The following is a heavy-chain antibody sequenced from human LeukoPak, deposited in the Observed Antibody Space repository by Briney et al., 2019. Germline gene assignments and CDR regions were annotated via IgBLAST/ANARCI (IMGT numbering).Heavy chain of an antibody. CDR3: ARGGTMVRGVIPYFDY. D-gene: IGHD3-10*01. V-gene: IGHV4-34*01. CDR2: INHSGST. J-gene: IGHJ4*02. Sequence: SETLSLTCAVYGGSFSGYYWSWIRQPPGKGLEWIGEINHSGSTNYNPSLKSRVTISGDTSKNQFSLKLSSVTAADTAVYYCARGGTMVRGVIPYFDYWGQGTLVTVSS. CDR1: GGSFSGYY.